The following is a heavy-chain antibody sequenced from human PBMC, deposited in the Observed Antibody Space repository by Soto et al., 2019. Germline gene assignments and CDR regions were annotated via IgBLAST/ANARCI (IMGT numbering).Heavy chain of an antibody. V-gene: IGHV1-2*02. Sequence: QVQLVQSGPEVRQSGASVKVSCETSGYTFTHNYIYWIRQAPGQRLGWVGWLKPTTGDTAFAHNFQGRVSLTRDTSSNTAYMELRGLTSDDTAVFYCVRQSCSSASCFYDFWGQGTLVTVSP. CDR2: LKPTTGDT. CDR3: VRQSCSSASCFYDF. CDR1: GYTFTHNY. D-gene: IGHD2-2*01. J-gene: IGHJ4*02.